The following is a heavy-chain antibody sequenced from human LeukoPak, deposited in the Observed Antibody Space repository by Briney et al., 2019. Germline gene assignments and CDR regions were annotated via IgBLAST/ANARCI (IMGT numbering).Heavy chain of an antibody. D-gene: IGHD5/OR15-5a*01. V-gene: IGHV3-30*18. CDR3: AKDGSVSNYDGYYGMDV. J-gene: IGHJ6*02. Sequence: GRSLRLSCAASGFTFSSYGMHWVRQAPGKGLEWVAVISYDGSNKYYADSVKGRFTISRDNSKNTLYLQMNSLRAEDTAVYYCAKDGSVSNYDGYYGMDVWGQGTTVTVSS. CDR1: GFTFSSYG. CDR2: ISYDGSNK.